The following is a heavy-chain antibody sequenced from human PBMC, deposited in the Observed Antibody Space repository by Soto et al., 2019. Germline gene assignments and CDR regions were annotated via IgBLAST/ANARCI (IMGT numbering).Heavy chain of an antibody. CDR1: GGTFSSYT. CDR2: IIPILGIA. D-gene: IGHD6-13*01. J-gene: IGHJ5*02. CDR3: ARGTRIAAAGTGTRYNWFDP. Sequence: SVKVSCKASGGTFSSYTISWVRQAPGQGLEWMGRIIPILGIANYAQKFQGRVTITADKSTSTAYMELSSLRSEDTAVYYCARGTRIAAAGTGTRYNWFDPWGQGTLVTVSS. V-gene: IGHV1-69*02.